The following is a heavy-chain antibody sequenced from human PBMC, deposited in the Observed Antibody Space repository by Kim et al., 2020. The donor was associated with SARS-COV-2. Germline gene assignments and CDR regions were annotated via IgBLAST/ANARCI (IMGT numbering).Heavy chain of an antibody. V-gene: IGHV3-74*01. CDR2: INSDGSST. J-gene: IGHJ3*02. Sequence: GGSLRLSCAASGFTFSSYWMHWVRQAPGKGLVWVSRINSDGSSTSYADSVKGRFTISRDNAKNTLYLQMNSLRAEDTAVYYCAKGGRVVAATDAFDIWGQGTMVTVSS. CDR3: AKGGRVVAATDAFDI. CDR1: GFTFSSYW. D-gene: IGHD2-15*01.